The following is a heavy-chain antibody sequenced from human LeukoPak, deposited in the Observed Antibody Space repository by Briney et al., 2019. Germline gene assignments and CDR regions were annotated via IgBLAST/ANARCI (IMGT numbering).Heavy chain of an antibody. D-gene: IGHD5-24*01. CDR1: GYTFSSYD. V-gene: IGHV1-46*01. CDR3: ARGGWLQLLAGPGPADY. CDR2: INPSGGST. Sequence: GASVKVSCKASGYTFSSYDINWVRQAPGQGLEWMGIINPSGGSTSYPQKFQGRVTMTRDTSTSTVYMELSSLGSGDTAVYYCARGGWLQLLAGPGPADYWGQGTLVTVSS. J-gene: IGHJ4*02.